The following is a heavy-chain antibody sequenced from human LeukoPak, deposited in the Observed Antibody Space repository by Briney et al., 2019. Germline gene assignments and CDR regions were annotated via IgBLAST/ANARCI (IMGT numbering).Heavy chain of an antibody. J-gene: IGHJ4*02. CDR1: GYTFTGYY. CDR3: ARAGYGDYDGIDY. D-gene: IGHD4-17*01. CDR2: INPNSGGI. Sequence: ASVKVSCKASGYTFTGYYMHWVRQAPGQGLEWMGRINPNSGGINYAQKFQGRVTMTRDTSISTAYMELSRLRSDDTAVYYCARAGYGDYDGIDYWGQGTLVTVSS. V-gene: IGHV1-2*06.